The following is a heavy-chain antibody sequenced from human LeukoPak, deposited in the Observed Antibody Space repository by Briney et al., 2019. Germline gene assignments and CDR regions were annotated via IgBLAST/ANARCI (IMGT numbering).Heavy chain of an antibody. D-gene: IGHD2-2*01. CDR1: GGTFSSYA. CDR2: IIPILGIA. J-gene: IGHJ6*02. Sequence: EASVKVSCKASGGTFSSYAISWVRQAPGQGLEWMGRIIPILGIANYAQKFQGRVTITADKSTSTAYMELSSLRSEDTAVYYCARYRISVVPAAYSYYYGMDVWGQGTTVTVSS. CDR3: ARYRISVVPAAYSYYYGMDV. V-gene: IGHV1-69*04.